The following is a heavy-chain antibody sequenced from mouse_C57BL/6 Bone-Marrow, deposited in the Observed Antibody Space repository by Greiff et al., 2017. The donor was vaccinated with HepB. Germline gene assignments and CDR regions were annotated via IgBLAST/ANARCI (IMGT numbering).Heavy chain of an antibody. J-gene: IGHJ3*01. V-gene: IGHV1-15*01. CDR1: GYTFTDYE. CDR2: IDPETGGT. CDR3: TRGGSYDGYPLGFAY. Sequence: VQLQQSGAELVRPGASVTLSCKASGYTFTDYEMHWVKQTPVHGLEWIGAIDPETGGTAYNQKFKGKAILTADKSSSTAYMELRSLTSEDSAVYYCTRGGSYDGYPLGFAYWGQGTLVTVSA. D-gene: IGHD2-3*01.